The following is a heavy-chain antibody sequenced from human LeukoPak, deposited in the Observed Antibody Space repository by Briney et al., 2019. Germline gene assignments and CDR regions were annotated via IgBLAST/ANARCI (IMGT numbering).Heavy chain of an antibody. CDR3: VRDWGYYGSGSYIFDY. Sequence: PGGSLRLSCAASGFTLSSYSMNWVRQAPGKVLEWVSSISSSSSYIYYADSVKGRFTISRDNARNTLYLQMNSLRPDDTAVYYCVRDWGYYGSGSYIFDYWGQGTLVAVSS. V-gene: IGHV3-21*01. CDR2: ISSSSSYI. J-gene: IGHJ4*02. D-gene: IGHD3-10*01. CDR1: GFTLSSYS.